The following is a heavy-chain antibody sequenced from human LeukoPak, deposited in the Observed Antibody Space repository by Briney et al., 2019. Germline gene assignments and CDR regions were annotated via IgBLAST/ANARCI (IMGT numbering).Heavy chain of an antibody. CDR3: ARGNIGPDL. CDR1: GFTFGSSW. D-gene: IGHD1/OR15-1a*01. J-gene: IGHJ5*02. Sequence: GGSLRLSCAASGFTFGSSWMHWFRQALGQGLVWVSCINNDGTNAIYAHSVMGRFSMSRDTPRNTVYLQMNGLRAEDTAVYYCARGNIGPDLWGQGTLVTVSS. CDR2: INNDGTNA. V-gene: IGHV3-74*01.